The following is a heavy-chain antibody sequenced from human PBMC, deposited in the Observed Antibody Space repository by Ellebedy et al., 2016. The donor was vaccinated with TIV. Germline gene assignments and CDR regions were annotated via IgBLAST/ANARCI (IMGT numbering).Heavy chain of an antibody. Sequence: SVKVSXXASGGTFSSYTISWVRQAPGQGLEWMGGIIPISDTANYAQKFQGRVTITADESTSTAYMELSSLRSEDTAVYYCARETTQLLWFGSGFDYWGQGTLVTVSS. CDR1: GGTFSSYT. D-gene: IGHD3-10*01. CDR2: IIPISDTA. CDR3: ARETTQLLWFGSGFDY. J-gene: IGHJ4*02. V-gene: IGHV1-69*13.